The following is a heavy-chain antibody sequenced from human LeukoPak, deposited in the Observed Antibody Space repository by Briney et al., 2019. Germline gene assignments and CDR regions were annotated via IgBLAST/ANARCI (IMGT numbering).Heavy chain of an antibody. Sequence: GASVKVSCKASGGTFSSYAISWVRQAPGQGLEWMGRIIPILGIANYAQKFQGRVTITADKSTSTAHMDLSSLRSEDTAVYYCARDDRGYCSSTSCYTGTRFDYWGQGTLVTVSS. CDR1: GGTFSSYA. V-gene: IGHV1-69*04. J-gene: IGHJ4*02. CDR3: ARDDRGYCSSTSCYTGTRFDY. D-gene: IGHD2-2*02. CDR2: IIPILGIA.